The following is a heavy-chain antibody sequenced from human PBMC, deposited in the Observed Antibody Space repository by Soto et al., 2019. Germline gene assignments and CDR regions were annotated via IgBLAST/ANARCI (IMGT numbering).Heavy chain of an antibody. J-gene: IGHJ5*02. CDR1: GYTFTSYG. CDR3: ARDLGGAARPNWFDP. Sequence: GASVKVSCKASGYTFTSYGISWVRQAPGQGLEWMGWISAYNGNTNYAQKPQGRVTMTTDTSTSTAYMELRSLRSDDTAVYYCARDLGGAARPNWFDPWGQGTLVTVSS. CDR2: ISAYNGNT. V-gene: IGHV1-18*01. D-gene: IGHD6-6*01.